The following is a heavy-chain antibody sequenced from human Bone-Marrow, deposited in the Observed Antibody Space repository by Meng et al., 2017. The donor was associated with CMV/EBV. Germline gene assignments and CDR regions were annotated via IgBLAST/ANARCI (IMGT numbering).Heavy chain of an antibody. CDR3: ARDRCVARATTTHYYGMDV. Sequence: SETLSLTCTVSGGSISSYYWSWIRQPPGKGLEWIGYIYYSGSTNYNPSLKSPVTISVDTSKNQFSLKLSSVTAADTAVYYLARDRCVARATTTHYYGMDVWGQGTTVTVSS. V-gene: IGHV4-59*01. J-gene: IGHJ6*02. D-gene: IGHD5-24*01. CDR1: GGSISSYY. CDR2: IYYSGST.